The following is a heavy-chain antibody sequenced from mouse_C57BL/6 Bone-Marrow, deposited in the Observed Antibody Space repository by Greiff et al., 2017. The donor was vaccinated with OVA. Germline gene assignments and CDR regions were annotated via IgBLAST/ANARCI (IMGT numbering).Heavy chain of an antibody. V-gene: IGHV5-6*02. CDR2: ISSGGSYT. CDR3: ARRGSTMVKAWYFDV. J-gene: IGHJ1*03. CDR1: GFTFSSYG. Sequence: EVKVVESGGDLVKPGGSLKLSCAASGFTFSSYGMSWVRQTPDKRLEWVATISSGGSYTYYPDSVKGRFTISRDNAKNTLYLQLSSLKSEDTAMYYCARRGSTMVKAWYFDVWGRGTTVTVTS. D-gene: IGHD2-2*01.